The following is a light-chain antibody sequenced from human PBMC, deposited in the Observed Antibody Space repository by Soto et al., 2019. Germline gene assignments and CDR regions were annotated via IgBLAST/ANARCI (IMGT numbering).Light chain of an antibody. Sequence: EIVFTQSPATLSLSPGERATLSCRASQSIPSNYLAWYQQKPGQAPRLLIYDASSRATGIPDRFSGSGSGTDFTLTISRLEPEDLGVYYCQQYGYSPPWTSGQGTKV. CDR2: DAS. V-gene: IGKV3-20*01. CDR1: QSIPSNY. J-gene: IGKJ1*01. CDR3: QQYGYSPPWT.